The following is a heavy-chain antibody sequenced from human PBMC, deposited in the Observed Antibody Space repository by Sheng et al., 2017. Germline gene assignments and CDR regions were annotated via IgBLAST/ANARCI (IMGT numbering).Heavy chain of an antibody. CDR3: ARGHRGWLRFGEYNWFDP. Sequence: QVQLVQSGAEVKKPGSSVKVSCKASGGTFSSYAISWVRQAPGQGLEWMGGIIPIFGTANYAQKFQGRVTITTDESTSTAYMELSSLRSEDTAVYYCARGHRGWLRFGEYNWFDPWGQGTLVTVSS. V-gene: IGHV1-69*05. CDR1: GGTFSSYA. CDR2: IIPIFGTA. J-gene: IGHJ5*02. D-gene: IGHD5-12*01.